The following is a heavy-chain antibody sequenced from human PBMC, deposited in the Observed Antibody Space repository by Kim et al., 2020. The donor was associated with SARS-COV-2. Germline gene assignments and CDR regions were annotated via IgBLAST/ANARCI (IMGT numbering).Heavy chain of an antibody. J-gene: IGHJ6*02. CDR3: ARGAAAGTAPYYYGMDV. D-gene: IGHD6-13*01. CDR1: GGSISSYY. V-gene: IGHV4-59*01. CDR2: IYYSGST. Sequence: SETLSLTCTVSGGSISSYYWSWIRQPPGKGLEWIGYIYYSGSTNYNPSLKSRVTISVDTSKNQFSLKLSSVTAADTAVYYCARGAAAGTAPYYYGMDVWGQGTTVTVSS.